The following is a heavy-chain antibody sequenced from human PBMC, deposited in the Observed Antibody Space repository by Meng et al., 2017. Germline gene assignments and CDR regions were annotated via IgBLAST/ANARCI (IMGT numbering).Heavy chain of an antibody. J-gene: IGHJ6*02. D-gene: IGHD6-13*01. CDR1: GYTFTSYG. CDR3: ARRSQGLGYSSSWMYYYYYGMDV. V-gene: IGHV1-18*01. Sequence: ASVKVSCKASGYTFTSYGISWVRQAPGQGLEWMGWISAYNGNTNYAQKLQGRVTMTTDTSTSTAYMELRSLSSDDTAVYYCARRSQGLGYSSSWMYYYYYGMDVWGQGTMVTVSS. CDR2: ISAYNGNT.